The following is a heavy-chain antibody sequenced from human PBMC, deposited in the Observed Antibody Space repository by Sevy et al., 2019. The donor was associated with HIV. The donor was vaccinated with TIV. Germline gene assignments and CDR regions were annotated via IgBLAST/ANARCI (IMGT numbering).Heavy chain of an antibody. J-gene: IGHJ6*02. V-gene: IGHV3-9*01. Sequence: GGSLRLSCIASGFNFNDYAMHWVRQVPGMGLEWVSGINWFGTIIGYGDSVKGRFTISRDNARKSVYLEMNSLSPEDTALYYCAKDLAQGGTLNFYYYGMDFWGQRTTVTVSS. CDR3: AKDLAQGGTLNFYYYGMDF. CDR1: GFNFNDYA. D-gene: IGHD3-16*01. CDR2: INWFGTII.